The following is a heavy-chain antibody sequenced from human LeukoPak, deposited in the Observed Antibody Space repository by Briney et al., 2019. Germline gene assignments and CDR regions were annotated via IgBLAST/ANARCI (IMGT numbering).Heavy chain of an antibody. J-gene: IGHJ5*02. CDR3: AKDYEPLVGVHRWGDWFDP. CDR1: GFTVSSDS. D-gene: IGHD1-26*01. V-gene: IGHV3-23*01. Sequence: GGSLRLSCTVSGFTVSSDSMSWVRQAPGKGLEWVSLISGTGGSTYYADSVKGRFTISRDNSKNTLYLQMNSLRAEDTAVYYCAKDYEPLVGVHRWGDWFDPWGQGTLVTVSS. CDR2: ISGTGGST.